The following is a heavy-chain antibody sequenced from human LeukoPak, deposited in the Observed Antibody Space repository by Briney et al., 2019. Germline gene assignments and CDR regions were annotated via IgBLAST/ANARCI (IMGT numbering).Heavy chain of an antibody. V-gene: IGHV4-4*07. CDR3: ARNGYCGGDYYWYFDL. Sequence: PSETLSLTCTVSGGSISSYYWSWIRQPAGKGLEWIGRIYTSGSTNYNPSLKSRVTISVDKSKNQFSLKLSSVTAADTAVYYCARNGYCGGDYYWYFDLWGRGTLVTVSS. CDR1: GGSISSYY. CDR2: IYTSGST. D-gene: IGHD2-21*02. J-gene: IGHJ2*01.